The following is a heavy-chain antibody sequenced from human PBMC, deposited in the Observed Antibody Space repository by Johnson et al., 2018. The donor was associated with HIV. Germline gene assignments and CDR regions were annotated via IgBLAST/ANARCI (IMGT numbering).Heavy chain of an antibody. D-gene: IGHD1-1*01. CDR3: ARGDGVTSALDI. J-gene: IGHJ3*02. Sequence: VQLVESGGGSVQPGGSLRLSCAASGFTFSSYWMHWVRQVPGKGLVWVSRINSDGSTTTYADSVKGRFTISRDNAKNTLYLQMSSLRTEDTAVYYCARGDGVTSALDIWGQGTVVTVSS. CDR2: INSDGSTT. CDR1: GFTFSSYW. V-gene: IGHV3-74*01.